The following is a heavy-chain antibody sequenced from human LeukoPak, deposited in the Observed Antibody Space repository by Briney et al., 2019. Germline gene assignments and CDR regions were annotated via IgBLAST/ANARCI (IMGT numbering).Heavy chain of an antibody. CDR1: GGSFSGYY. CDR2: INHSGST. CDR3: ARGAASGFSTGWYFDL. D-gene: IGHD3/OR15-3a*01. V-gene: IGHV4-34*01. J-gene: IGHJ2*01. Sequence: SETLSLTCAVYGGSFSGYYWSWIRQPPGKGLEWIGEINHSGSTNYNPSLKSRVTISVDTSKNQFSLKLSSVTAADTAIYYSARGAASGFSTGWYFDLWGRGTLVTVSS.